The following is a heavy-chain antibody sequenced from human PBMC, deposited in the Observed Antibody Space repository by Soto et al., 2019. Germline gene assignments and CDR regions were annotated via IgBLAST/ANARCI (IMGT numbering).Heavy chain of an antibody. CDR1: GYTFTSYD. CDR2: MNPNSGNT. J-gene: IGHJ3*02. CDR3: ARGVDYYDSSGYSGFGQSNDAFDI. Sequence: QVQLVQSGAEVKKPGASVKVSCKASGYTFTSYDINWVRQATGQGLEWMGWMNPNSGNTGYAQKFQGRVTMTRNTSISTAYMELSSLRSEDTAVYYCARGVDYYDSSGYSGFGQSNDAFDIWGQGTMVTVSS. V-gene: IGHV1-8*01. D-gene: IGHD3-22*01.